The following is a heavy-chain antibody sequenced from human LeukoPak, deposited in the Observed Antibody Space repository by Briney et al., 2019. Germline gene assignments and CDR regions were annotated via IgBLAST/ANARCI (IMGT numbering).Heavy chain of an antibody. D-gene: IGHD2-2*01. CDR1: GVSITSGFYY. CDR2: IYTSGTT. Sequence: SETLSLTCTVSGVSITSGFYYWNWIRQPAGKGLEWIGRIYTSGTTNYNPSLKSRVTISFDTSNNQFSLRLSSVTAADTAVYFCARDSRPAAVSNWFDPWGQGTLVTVSS. V-gene: IGHV4-61*02. CDR3: ARDSRPAAVSNWFDP. J-gene: IGHJ5*02.